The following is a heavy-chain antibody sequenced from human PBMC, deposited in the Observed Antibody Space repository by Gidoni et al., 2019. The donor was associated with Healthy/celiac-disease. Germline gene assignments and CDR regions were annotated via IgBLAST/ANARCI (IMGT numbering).Heavy chain of an antibody. CDR2: INHSGST. D-gene: IGHD2-15*01. Sequence: QVQLQQWGAGLLKPSETLSLTCAVYGGSFSGYYWSWLRQPPGKGLEGIGEINHSGSTNYNPSLKSRVTISVDTSKNQFSLKLSSVTAAETAVYYCARGPQLGYCSGGSCYSRRWWFDPWGQGTLVTVSS. CDR3: ARGPQLGYCSGGSCYSRRWWFDP. J-gene: IGHJ5*02. CDR1: GGSFSGYY. V-gene: IGHV4-34*01.